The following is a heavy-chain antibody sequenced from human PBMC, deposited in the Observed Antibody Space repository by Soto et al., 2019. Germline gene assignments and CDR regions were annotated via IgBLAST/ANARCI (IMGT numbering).Heavy chain of an antibody. Sequence: QVQLVQSGAEVTRPGASVKVSCKASGYSFISHYIHWVRQAPGQGLEWMGFINPSGGSATLAQKFQGRVTMTRDTSKSTVYMELTILRSEDSAVYYWARVYLSSKLSLSYFDFWGQGTLVTVSS. CDR1: GYSFISHY. V-gene: IGHV1-46*01. CDR3: ARVYLSSKLSLSYFDF. D-gene: IGHD2-2*01. J-gene: IGHJ4*02. CDR2: INPSGGSA.